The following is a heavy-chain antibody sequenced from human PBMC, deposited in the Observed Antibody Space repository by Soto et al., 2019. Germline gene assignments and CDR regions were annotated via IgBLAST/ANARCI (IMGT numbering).Heavy chain of an antibody. Sequence: GGSLRLSCAASGFTFSSYWMHWFRQAPGKGLVWVSRINSDGSSTSYADSVKGRFTISRDNAKNTLYLQMNSLRAEDTAVYYCARDHGSSSWYSLYYYYGMDVWGQGTTVTVSS. CDR2: INSDGSST. J-gene: IGHJ6*02. D-gene: IGHD6-13*01. CDR1: GFTFSSYW. V-gene: IGHV3-74*01. CDR3: ARDHGSSSWYSLYYYYGMDV.